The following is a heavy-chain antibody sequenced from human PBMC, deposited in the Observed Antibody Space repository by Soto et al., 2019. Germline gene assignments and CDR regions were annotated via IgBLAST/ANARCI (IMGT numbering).Heavy chain of an antibody. CDR2: ICFDENNR. CDR1: SFTLRTHC. Sequence: PXGSLRLSFTGSSFTLRTHCFHWVRQAPGKGLEWVALICFDENNRNYADSVKGRFTISRDNSQNIIYLQINSLRAEDTAIYYSARDFKKGSYLDLWAQGTLVTVSS. V-gene: IGHV3-33*01. CDR3: ARDFKKGSYLDL. J-gene: IGHJ4*02. D-gene: IGHD3-10*01.